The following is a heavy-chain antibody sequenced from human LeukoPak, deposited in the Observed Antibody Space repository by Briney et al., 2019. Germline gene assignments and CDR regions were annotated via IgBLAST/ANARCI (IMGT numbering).Heavy chain of an antibody. CDR1: GGSISSYY. V-gene: IGHV4-59*01. CDR3: AREQIAVAGTVDYGMDV. Sequence: SETLSLTCTVSGGSISSYYWSWIRQPPGKGLEWIGYIYYSGSTNYNPSLKSRVTISVDTSKNQFSLKLSSVTAADTAVYYCAREQIAVAGTVDYGMDVWGKGTTVTVSS. J-gene: IGHJ6*04. CDR2: IYYSGST. D-gene: IGHD6-19*01.